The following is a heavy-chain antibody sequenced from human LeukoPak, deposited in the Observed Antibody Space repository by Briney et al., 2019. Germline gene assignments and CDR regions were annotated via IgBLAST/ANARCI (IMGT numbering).Heavy chain of an antibody. Sequence: GVSLRLSCAASGFTVSSNYMSWVRQAPGKGLEGVSVIYSGGSTYYGGSVKGRFTICRDNSKNTLYLKMNSLRAEDTAVYYCARDRVDTVNDYYYGMDVWGQGTTVTVSS. V-gene: IGHV3-53*01. CDR3: ARDRVDTVNDYYYGMDV. CDR1: GFTVSSNY. J-gene: IGHJ6*02. D-gene: IGHD5-18*01. CDR2: IYSGGST.